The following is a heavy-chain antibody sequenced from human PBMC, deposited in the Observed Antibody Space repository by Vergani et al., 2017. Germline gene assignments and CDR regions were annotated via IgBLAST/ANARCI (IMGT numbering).Heavy chain of an antibody. CDR2: INHSGST. J-gene: IGHJ4*02. CDR3: ARLDPVATIRTQEDY. Sequence: QVQLQQWGAGLLKPSETLSLTCAVYGGSFSGYYWSWIRQPPGKGLEWIGEINHSGSTNYNPSLKSRVPISVDTSKNQFSLKLSSVTAADTAVYYCARLDPVATIRTQEDYWGQGTLVTVSS. D-gene: IGHD5-12*01. V-gene: IGHV4-34*01. CDR1: GGSFSGYY.